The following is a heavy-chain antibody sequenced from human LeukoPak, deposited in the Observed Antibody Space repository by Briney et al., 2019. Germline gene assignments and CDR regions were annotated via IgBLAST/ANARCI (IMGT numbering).Heavy chain of an antibody. D-gene: IGHD3-22*01. J-gene: IGHJ3*02. CDR3: ARQSSYDSSGSLMGAFDI. V-gene: IGHV4-30-4*01. CDR1: GGSISSGDYY. CDR2: IYYSGST. Sequence: SETLSLTCTVSGGSISSGDYYWSWIRQPPGKGLEWIGYIYYSGSTYYNPSLKSRVTISVDTSKNQFSLKLSSVTAADAAVYYCARQSSYDSSGSLMGAFDIWGQGTMVTVSS.